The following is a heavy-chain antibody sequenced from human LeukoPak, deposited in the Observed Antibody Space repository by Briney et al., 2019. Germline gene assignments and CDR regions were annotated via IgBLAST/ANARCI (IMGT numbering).Heavy chain of an antibody. CDR3: AREDSSGYYFDY. CDR2: ISPKSGGT. CDR1: GYIFTGYY. V-gene: IGHV1-2*02. J-gene: IGHJ4*02. D-gene: IGHD3-22*01. Sequence: ASVKVSCKASGYIFTGYYMHWVRQAPAQGLEWMGWISPKSGGTNYAQKFQGRINMTRDTSISTAYMELSGLRSDDTAVFYCAREDSSGYYFDYWGQGTLVTVSS.